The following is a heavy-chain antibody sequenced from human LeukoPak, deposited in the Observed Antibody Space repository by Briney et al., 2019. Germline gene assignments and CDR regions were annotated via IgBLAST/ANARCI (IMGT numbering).Heavy chain of an antibody. CDR2: IYYSGST. V-gene: IGHV4-30-4*01. CDR1: GGSFSDYY. D-gene: IGHD1-26*01. Sequence: PSETLSLTCAVYGGSFSDYYWSWIRQPPGKGLEWIGYIYYSGSTYYNPSLKSRVTISVDTSKNQFSLKLSSVTAADTAVYYCARSTSGSYGYWGQGTLVTVSS. J-gene: IGHJ4*02. CDR3: ARSTSGSYGY.